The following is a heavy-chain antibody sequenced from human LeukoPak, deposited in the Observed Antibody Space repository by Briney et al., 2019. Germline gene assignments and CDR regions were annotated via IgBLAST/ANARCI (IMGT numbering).Heavy chain of an antibody. Sequence: PGGSLRLSCAASGFTFSSYAMSWVRQAPGKGLEGGSAISGSGGSTYYADFVKGRFTISRDNSKNTLYLQMNSLRAEDTAVYYCAREDTAMVNLYDYWGQGTLVTVSS. J-gene: IGHJ4*02. CDR1: GFTFSSYA. CDR3: AREDTAMVNLYDY. CDR2: ISGSGGST. V-gene: IGHV3-23*01. D-gene: IGHD5-18*01.